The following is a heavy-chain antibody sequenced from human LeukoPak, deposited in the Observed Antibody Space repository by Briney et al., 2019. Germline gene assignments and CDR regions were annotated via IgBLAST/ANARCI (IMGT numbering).Heavy chain of an antibody. Sequence: GGSLRHSCAASGFTFSSYSMNWVRQAPGKGLEWVSSISSSGSYIYYADSVKGRFTISRDNAKNSLYLQMNSLRAEDTAVYYCARDCSGGSCVSDYWGQGTLVTVSS. CDR2: ISSSGSYI. J-gene: IGHJ4*02. CDR3: ARDCSGGSCVSDY. CDR1: GFTFSSYS. V-gene: IGHV3-21*01. D-gene: IGHD2-15*01.